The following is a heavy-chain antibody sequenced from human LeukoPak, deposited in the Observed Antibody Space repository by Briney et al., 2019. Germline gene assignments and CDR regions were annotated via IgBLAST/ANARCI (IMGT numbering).Heavy chain of an antibody. CDR2: IYSGGST. D-gene: IGHD3-22*01. CDR3: ARGAPHYYDSSGSDY. J-gene: IGHJ4*02. Sequence: GGSLRLSCAASGFTVSSNYMSWVRQAPGKGLEWVSVIYSGGSTYYADSVKGRFTISRDNSKNTLYLQMNSLTAEDTAVYYCARGAPHYYDSSGSDYWGQGTLVTVSS. CDR1: GFTVSSNY. V-gene: IGHV3-66*01.